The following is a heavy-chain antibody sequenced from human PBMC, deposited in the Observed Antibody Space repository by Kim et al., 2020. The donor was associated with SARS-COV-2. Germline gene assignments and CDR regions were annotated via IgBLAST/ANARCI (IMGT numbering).Heavy chain of an antibody. V-gene: IGHV4-59*08. CDR1: GGSISSYY. CDR3: ARQGGYDSWFDP. CDR2: IYYSGST. D-gene: IGHD5-12*01. Sequence: SETLSLTCTVSGGSISSYYWSWIRQPPGKGLEWIGYIYYSGSTNYNPSLKSRVTISVDTSKNQFSLKLSSVTAADTAVYYCARQGGYDSWFDPWGQGTLVTVSS. J-gene: IGHJ5*02.